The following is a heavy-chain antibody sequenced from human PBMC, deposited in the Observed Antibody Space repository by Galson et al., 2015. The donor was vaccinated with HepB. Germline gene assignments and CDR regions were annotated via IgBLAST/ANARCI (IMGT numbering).Heavy chain of an antibody. V-gene: IGHV3-23*01. CDR1: GFTFSSYA. CDR2: ISGSGGST. J-gene: IGHJ4*02. Sequence: SLRLSCAASGFTFSSYAMSWVRQAPGKGLEWVSAISGSGGSTYYADSVKGRFTISRDNSKNTLYLQMNSLRAEDTAVYYCASYDGPSGGSTSDYWGQGTLVTVSS. D-gene: IGHD2-15*01. CDR3: ASYDGPSGGSTSDY.